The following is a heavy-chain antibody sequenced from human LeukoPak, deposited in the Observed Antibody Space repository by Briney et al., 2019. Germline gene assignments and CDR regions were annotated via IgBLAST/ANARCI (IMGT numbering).Heavy chain of an antibody. Sequence: PGGSLRLSCAASGFTFSSFNMNWVRQAPGKGLEWVSSISSSADYIYQADSVKGRFTISRDNAKNSLYLQMNSLRAEDTAVYYCARSHMATITVPFDYWGQGTLVTVSS. CDR1: GFTFSSFN. CDR2: ISSSADYI. V-gene: IGHV3-21*01. J-gene: IGHJ4*02. D-gene: IGHD5-24*01. CDR3: ARSHMATITVPFDY.